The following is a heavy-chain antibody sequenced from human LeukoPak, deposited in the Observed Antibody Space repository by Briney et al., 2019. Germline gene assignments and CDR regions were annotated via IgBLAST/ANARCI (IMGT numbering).Heavy chain of an antibody. CDR3: ARDRTSWYRKDAFDV. CDR1: GFTFSSYW. CDR2: IKGDESEK. J-gene: IGHJ3*01. V-gene: IGHV3-7*01. D-gene: IGHD2-2*01. Sequence: PGGSLRLSCAASGFTFSSYWMTWVRQAPGKGLEWVANIKGDESEKYYVDSVKGRFTISRDNAKNSHYLQMNSLRADDTAVYYCARDRTSWYRKDAFDVWGQGTMVTVSS.